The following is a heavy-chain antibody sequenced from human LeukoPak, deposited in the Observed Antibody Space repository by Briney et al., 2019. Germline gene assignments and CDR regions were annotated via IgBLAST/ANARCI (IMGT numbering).Heavy chain of an antibody. CDR2: IYHSGGA. CDR3: ASAGHDGIGYKVC. J-gene: IGHJ4*02. CDR1: GGSISSSNW. V-gene: IGHV4-4*02. D-gene: IGHD3-22*01. Sequence: PSGTLSLTCAVSGGSISSSNWWSWVRQPPGKGLEWIGEIYHSGGANYNPSLKSRVTISVDKSKNQFSLRLSSVTAADTAVYYCASAGHDGIGYKVCWGQGTLVTVSS.